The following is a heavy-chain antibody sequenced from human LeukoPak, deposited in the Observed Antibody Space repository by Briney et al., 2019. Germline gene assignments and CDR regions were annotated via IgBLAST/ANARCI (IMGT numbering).Heavy chain of an antibody. CDR1: GFTFSSYE. CDR2: ISSSGSTI. Sequence: GGSLRLSCAASGFTFSSYEMNWVRQAPGKGLEWGSYISSSGSTIYYADSVKGRFTISRDNAKNSLYLQMNSLRAEDTAVYYCASIYGSGKSGLFYYMDVWGKGTTVTISS. D-gene: IGHD3-10*01. J-gene: IGHJ6*03. CDR3: ASIYGSGKSGLFYYMDV. V-gene: IGHV3-48*03.